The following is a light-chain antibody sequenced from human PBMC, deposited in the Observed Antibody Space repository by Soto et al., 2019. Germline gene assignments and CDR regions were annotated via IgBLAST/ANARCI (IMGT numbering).Light chain of an antibody. CDR3: QQYATSPRT. Sequence: EIVLTQSPATLSLSTGERATLSCKASQSVTSNHLVCYQQMPGQAPRLLIGGASRRATGVPDRFTGSGSGTDFYLTIDRLEPEDAAMYYCQQYATSPRTFGGGTKVDIK. CDR1: QSVTSNH. V-gene: IGKV3-20*01. CDR2: GAS. J-gene: IGKJ4*01.